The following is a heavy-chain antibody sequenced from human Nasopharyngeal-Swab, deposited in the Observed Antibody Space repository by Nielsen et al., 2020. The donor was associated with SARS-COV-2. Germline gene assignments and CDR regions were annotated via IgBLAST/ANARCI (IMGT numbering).Heavy chain of an antibody. V-gene: IGHV3-74*01. J-gene: IGHJ4*02. CDR3: ARGYAAMSFFDY. D-gene: IGHD2-2*01. CDR1: GFTFGTYW. CDR2: INSDGSST. Sequence: GESLKISCEASGFTFGTYWMHWVRQAPGKGLEWVSRINSDGSSTGDADSVKGRFTVSRDNAKNTLYLQLNSLRAEDTAVYYCARGYAAMSFFDYWGQGTLATGSS.